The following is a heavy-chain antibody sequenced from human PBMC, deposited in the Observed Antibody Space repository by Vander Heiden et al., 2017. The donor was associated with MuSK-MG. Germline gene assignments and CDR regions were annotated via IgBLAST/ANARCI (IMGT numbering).Heavy chain of an antibody. J-gene: IGHJ4*02. V-gene: IGHV4-38-2*02. CDR1: GFSISSGYY. Sequence: QVQLQESGPGLVKPSETLSITCSVSGFSISSGYYWGWIRQPPGKGLEGSGSSYQKGRNYYNPAIKSRVSISVDTSKKKFSLKLNAVKAADTAVYFCAREATVNAKSFDYWGQGTPVTVSS. CDR3: AREATVNAKSFDY. D-gene: IGHD4-17*01. CDR2: SYQKGRN.